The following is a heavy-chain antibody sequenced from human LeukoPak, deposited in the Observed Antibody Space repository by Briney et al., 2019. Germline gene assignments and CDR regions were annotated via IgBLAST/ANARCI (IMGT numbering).Heavy chain of an antibody. D-gene: IGHD3-10*01. J-gene: IGHJ5*02. CDR3: AKDVEYYYGSGSYYNWFDP. Sequence: PGGSLRLSCAASGFTFSSYAMSWVRQAPGKGLEWVSAISGSGGSTYYADSVKGRFTIPRDNSKNTLYLQMNSLRAEDTAVYYCAKDVEYYYGSGSYYNWFDPWGQGTLVTVSS. V-gene: IGHV3-23*01. CDR2: ISGSGGST. CDR1: GFTFSSYA.